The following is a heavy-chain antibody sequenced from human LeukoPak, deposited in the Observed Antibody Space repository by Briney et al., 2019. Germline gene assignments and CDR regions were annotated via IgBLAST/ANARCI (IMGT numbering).Heavy chain of an antibody. CDR3: ARNNAGKVLRFLEWSAQGYGMDV. D-gene: IGHD3-3*01. CDR1: GYTFTSYY. Sequence: ASVKVSCKASGYTFTSYYMHWVRQAPGQGLEWMGIINPSGGSTSYAQKFQGRVTMTRDTSTSTVYMELSSLRSEDTAVYYCARNNAGKVLRFLEWSAQGYGMDVWGQGTTVTVSS. CDR2: INPSGGST. J-gene: IGHJ6*02. V-gene: IGHV1-46*01.